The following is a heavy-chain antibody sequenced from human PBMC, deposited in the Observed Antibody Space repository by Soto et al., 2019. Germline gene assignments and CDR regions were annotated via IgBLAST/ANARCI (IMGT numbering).Heavy chain of an antibody. D-gene: IGHD4-17*01. V-gene: IGHV4-59*01. CDR3: ARDLRFQGHDYADYLGYGMDV. J-gene: IGHJ6*02. Sequence: SETLSLTCTVPGGSISPYYWSWIRQPPGKGLEWIGFIYYSGRTSYNPSLKSRVTISVDTSKNQFSLNLSSVTAADTAVYYCARDLRFQGHDYADYLGYGMDVWRQRTTVTVSS. CDR1: GGSISPYY. CDR2: IYYSGRT.